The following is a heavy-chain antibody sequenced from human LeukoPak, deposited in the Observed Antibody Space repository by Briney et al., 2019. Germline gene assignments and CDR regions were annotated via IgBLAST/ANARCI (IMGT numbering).Heavy chain of an antibody. CDR3: ARCLGGRCDYFDY. V-gene: IGHV4-61*02. Sequence: SETLSLTCTVSGGSISSGPYYWSWIRQPAGKGLEWIGRIYTSGSTNYNPSLKSRVTISLDTSKNQFSLRLSSVTAADTAVYYCARCLGGRCDYFDYWGQGTLVTVSS. D-gene: IGHD3-16*01. CDR1: GGSISSGPYY. CDR2: IYTSGST. J-gene: IGHJ4*02.